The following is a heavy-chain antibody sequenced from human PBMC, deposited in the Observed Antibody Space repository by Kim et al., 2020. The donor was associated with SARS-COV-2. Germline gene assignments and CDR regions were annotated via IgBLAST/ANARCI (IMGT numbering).Heavy chain of an antibody. CDR3: ARDGYDDYGDYGIEPYFDY. CDR1: GFTFSSYW. V-gene: IGHV3-7*01. D-gene: IGHD4-17*01. CDR2: IKQDGSEK. Sequence: GGSLRLSCAASGFTFSSYWMSWVRQAPGKGLEWVANIKQDGSEKYYVDSVKGRFTISRDNAKNSLYLQMNSLRAEDTAVYYCARDGYDDYGDYGIEPYFDYWGQGTLVTVSS. J-gene: IGHJ4*02.